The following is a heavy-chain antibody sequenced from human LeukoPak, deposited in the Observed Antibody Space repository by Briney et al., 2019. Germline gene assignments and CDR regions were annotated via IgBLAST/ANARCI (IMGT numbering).Heavy chain of an antibody. J-gene: IGHJ5*02. Sequence: ASVKVSCKASGYTLTSYDINWVRQATGQGLEWMGWMNPNSGNTGYAQKFQGRVTITRNTSISTAYMELSSLRSEDTAVYYCARLASINWFDPWGQGTLVTVSS. D-gene: IGHD6-6*01. CDR3: ARLASINWFDP. V-gene: IGHV1-8*03. CDR2: MNPNSGNT. CDR1: GYTLTSYD.